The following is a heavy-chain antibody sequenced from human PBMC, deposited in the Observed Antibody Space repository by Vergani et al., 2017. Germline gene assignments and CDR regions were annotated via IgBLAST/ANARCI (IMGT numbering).Heavy chain of an antibody. CDR2: INHSGST. J-gene: IGHJ6*02. D-gene: IGHD6-13*01. Sequence: QVQLPQWGAGLLKPSETLSLTCAVYGGSFSGYYWSWIRQPPGKGLEWIGEINHSGSTNYNPSLKSRVTISVDTSKNQFSLKLSSVTAADTAVYYCARLTDSSSWYPYYYYGMDVWGQGTTVTVSS. CDR1: GGSFSGYY. V-gene: IGHV4-34*01. CDR3: ARLTDSSSWYPYYYYGMDV.